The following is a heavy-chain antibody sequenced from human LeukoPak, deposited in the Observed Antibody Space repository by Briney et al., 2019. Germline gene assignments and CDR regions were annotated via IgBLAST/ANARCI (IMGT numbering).Heavy chain of an antibody. Sequence: GGSLRLSCAASGLTFSSHWVHWVRQAPGKGLVWVSRITNDGSSTTYADSVKGRFTISRDNAKNMLYLQVNSLRAEDTAVYYCATQQGGYPAYWGQGTLVTVSS. D-gene: IGHD6-13*01. CDR3: ATQQGGYPAY. J-gene: IGHJ4*02. V-gene: IGHV3-74*01. CDR2: ITNDGSST. CDR1: GLTFSSHW.